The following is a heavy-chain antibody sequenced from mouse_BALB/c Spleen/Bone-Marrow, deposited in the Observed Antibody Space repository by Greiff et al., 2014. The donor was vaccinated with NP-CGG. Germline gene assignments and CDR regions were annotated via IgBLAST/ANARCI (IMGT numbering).Heavy chain of an antibody. CDR1: GFTFSDFY. CDR2: ISDGDSYI. D-gene: IGHD2-14*01. V-gene: IGHV5-4*02. CDR3: TRDRGVQGYAMDY. Sequence: DVQLVESGGGLVKPGGSLKLSCAASGFTFSDFYMYWVRQTPEKRLEWVATISDGDSYIYYPDSVKGRFTISRDDAKNNLYLQMSSLKSEDTAMYYCTRDRGVQGYAMDYWGQGTSVTVSS. J-gene: IGHJ4*01.